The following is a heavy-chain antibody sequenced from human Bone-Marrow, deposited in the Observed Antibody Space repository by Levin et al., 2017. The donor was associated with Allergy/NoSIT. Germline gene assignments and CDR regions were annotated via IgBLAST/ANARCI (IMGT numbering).Heavy chain of an antibody. CDR2: VYHSGTT. CDR1: GGSVSSGHYY. Sequence: TSETLSLTCTVSGGSVSSGHYYWSWIRQPPGKGLEWIGYVYHSGTTKCNPSLSSRVTISIDTSKNQFSLMVTSMTAADTAVYYCARLYSPNWFDPWGQGTLVTVSS. CDR3: ARLYSPNWFDP. D-gene: IGHD6-13*01. V-gene: IGHV4-61*01. J-gene: IGHJ5*02.